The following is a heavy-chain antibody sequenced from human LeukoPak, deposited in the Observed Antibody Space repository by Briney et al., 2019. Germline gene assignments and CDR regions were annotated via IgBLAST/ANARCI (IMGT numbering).Heavy chain of an antibody. Sequence: GGSLRLSCAASGFTFSSYAMHWVRQAPGKGLEWVAVISYDGTNKYYADSVKGRFTISRDNSENTLYLQMNSLRAEDTAVYYCARGSTGTPYYYDSSGFGNDAFDIWGQGTVVTVSS. D-gene: IGHD3-22*01. J-gene: IGHJ3*02. CDR1: GFTFSSYA. CDR3: ARGSTGTPYYYDSSGFGNDAFDI. CDR2: ISYDGTNK. V-gene: IGHV3-30-3*01.